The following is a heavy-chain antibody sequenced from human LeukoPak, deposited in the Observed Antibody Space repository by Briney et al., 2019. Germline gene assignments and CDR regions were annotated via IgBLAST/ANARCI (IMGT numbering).Heavy chain of an antibody. V-gene: IGHV1-69*13. D-gene: IGHD5-24*01. CDR2: IIPIFGTA. CDR1: GGTFSSYA. J-gene: IGHJ4*02. Sequence: SVKVSCKASGGTFSSYAISWVRQAPGQGLEWMGGIIPIFGTANYAQKFQGRVTITADEPPSTAYMELSSLRSEDTAVYYCARVPRDGYNYIVFDYWGQGTLVTVSS. CDR3: ARVPRDGYNYIVFDY.